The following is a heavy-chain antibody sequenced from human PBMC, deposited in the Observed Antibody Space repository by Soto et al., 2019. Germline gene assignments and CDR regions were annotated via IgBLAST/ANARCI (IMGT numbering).Heavy chain of an antibody. CDR2: ISGTGGST. D-gene: IGHD2-21*01. CDR1: GFTFNNFA. J-gene: IGHJ4*02. CDR3: AKTASASERDSPGW. Sequence: EVQLLESGGALVRPGGSLRLSCAASGFTFNNFAMNWVRQVPGKGLEWVAAISGTGGSTFYSDSLGGRFTISRDNSKNILCLQMKRLKAGDTAVYYCAKTASASERDSPGWWGQGTLVTVSS. V-gene: IGHV3-23*01.